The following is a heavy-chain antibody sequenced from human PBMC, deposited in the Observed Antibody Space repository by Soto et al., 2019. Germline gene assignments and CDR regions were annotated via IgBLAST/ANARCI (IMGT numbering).Heavy chain of an antibody. CDR3: AKDLVGGVPDAFDI. D-gene: IGHD2-8*01. CDR2: ISGSGTTT. Sequence: HPGGSLRLSCAASGFTSTNYVMNWVRQAPGKGLEWVSSISGSGTTTFYADSVKGRFIISRDNSKNTLYLQMNSLRAEDTALYYCAKDLVGGVPDAFDIWGQGTMVTVSS. J-gene: IGHJ3*02. CDR1: GFTSTNYV. V-gene: IGHV3-23*01.